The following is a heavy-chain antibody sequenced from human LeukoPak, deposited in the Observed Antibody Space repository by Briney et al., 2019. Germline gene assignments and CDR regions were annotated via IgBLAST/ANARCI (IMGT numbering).Heavy chain of an antibody. Sequence: SGGSLRPSCAASGFTFSSYSMNWVRQAPGKGLEWVSSISSSSSYIYYADSVKGRFTISRDNAKNSLYLQMNSLRAEDTAVYYCARGPYYYDSSGYYYNDYWGQGTLVTVSS. J-gene: IGHJ4*02. CDR2: ISSSSSYI. CDR3: ARGPYYYDSSGYYYNDY. D-gene: IGHD3-22*01. CDR1: GFTFSSYS. V-gene: IGHV3-21*01.